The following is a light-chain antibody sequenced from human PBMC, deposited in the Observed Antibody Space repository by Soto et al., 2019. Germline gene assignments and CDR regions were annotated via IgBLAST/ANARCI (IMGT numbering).Light chain of an antibody. J-gene: IGLJ2*01. CDR2: SDD. CDR1: SSNIGSNY. CDR3: AAWDDSLSGHVV. Sequence: QSVLTQPPSASGTPGQRVTISCSGSSSNIGSNYVYWYQQVPGTAPKLLLYSDDHRPSGVPDRFSGSKSGTSASLAISGLRSEDGADYYCAAWDDSLSGHVVFGGGTKLTVL. V-gene: IGLV1-47*02.